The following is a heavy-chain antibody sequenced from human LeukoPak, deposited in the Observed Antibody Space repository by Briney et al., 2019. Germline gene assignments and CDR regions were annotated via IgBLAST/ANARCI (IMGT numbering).Heavy chain of an antibody. J-gene: IGHJ6*03. CDR3: ASGSGSYRTPYYYMDV. V-gene: IGHV3-53*01. CDR2: IYSGGSA. D-gene: IGHD3-10*01. CDR1: GFTVSSNY. Sequence: GGSLRLSCVASGFTVSSNYMSWVRQAPGKGLEWVSVIYSGGSAYYADSVKGRFTISRDNSKNTLYLQMNSLRAEDTAVYYCASGSGSYRTPYYYMDVWGTGTTVTVSS.